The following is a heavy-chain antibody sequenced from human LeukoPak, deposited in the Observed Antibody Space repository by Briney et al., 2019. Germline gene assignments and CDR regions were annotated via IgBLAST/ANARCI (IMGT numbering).Heavy chain of an antibody. CDR3: ARGLGTMVTYFDY. D-gene: IGHD3-10*01. Sequence: GGSLRLSCAASGFIFSNYAMSWVRQAPGKGLEWVSSISSSSGYIYYADSVKGRFTISRDNAKNSLYLQMNSLRAEDTAVYYCARGLGTMVTYFDYWGQGTLVTVSS. CDR1: GFIFSNYA. V-gene: IGHV3-21*01. J-gene: IGHJ4*02. CDR2: ISSSSGYI.